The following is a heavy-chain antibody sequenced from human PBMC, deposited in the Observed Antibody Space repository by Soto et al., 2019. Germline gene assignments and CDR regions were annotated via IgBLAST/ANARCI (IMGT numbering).Heavy chain of an antibody. CDR3: ANNGDYSYSGMDV. CDR2: INAGNGKT. CDR1: GYTFSNYA. V-gene: IGHV1-3*01. Sequence: QVQLVQSGATVKKPGASVKVSCKASGYTFSNYATHWVRQAPGQRLERMGWINAGNGKTKYSQNFQGRVTITRDTSASTAYMELSSLRSDDTAVYYCANNGDYSYSGMDVWGQGTTVTVS. J-gene: IGHJ6*02. D-gene: IGHD4-17*01.